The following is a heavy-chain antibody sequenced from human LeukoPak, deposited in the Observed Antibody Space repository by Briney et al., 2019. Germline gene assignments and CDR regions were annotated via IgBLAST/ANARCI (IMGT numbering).Heavy chain of an antibody. CDR3: AREHYDDSGGYSSGLDV. D-gene: IGHD3-22*01. Sequence: PGGSLRLSCAASGFTFSSYAMHWVRQAPGKGLEWVAVISYDGSNKYYGDSVKGRFTISRDNSKNTLYLQMNSLKADDTAVYYCAREHYDDSGGYSSGLDVWGQGTTVTVSS. J-gene: IGHJ6*02. V-gene: IGHV3-30*04. CDR2: ISYDGSNK. CDR1: GFTFSSYA.